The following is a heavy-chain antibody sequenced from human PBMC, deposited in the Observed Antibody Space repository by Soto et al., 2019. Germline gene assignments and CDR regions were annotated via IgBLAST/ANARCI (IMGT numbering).Heavy chain of an antibody. CDR1: GFTFSSYA. Sequence: GGSLRLSCAASGFTFSSYAMSWVRQAPGKGLEWVSAISGSGGSTYYADSVKGRFTISRDNSKNTLYLQMNSLRAEDTAVYYCAKKGGLTGIWSAYGMDVWGQGTTVTVSS. D-gene: IGHD3-3*01. J-gene: IGHJ6*02. V-gene: IGHV3-23*01. CDR3: AKKGGLTGIWSAYGMDV. CDR2: ISGSGGST.